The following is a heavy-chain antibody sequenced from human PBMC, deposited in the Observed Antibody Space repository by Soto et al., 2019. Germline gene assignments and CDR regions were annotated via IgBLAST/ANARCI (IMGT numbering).Heavy chain of an antibody. CDR1: GFTFSSYA. D-gene: IGHD6-6*01. Sequence: GGSLRLSFAASGFTFSSYAMHWVRQAPGKGLEWVAVISYDGSNKYYADSVKGRFTISRDNSKNTLYLQMNSLRAEDTAVYYCARDYGSSIYYYYGMDVWGQGTTVTVSS. J-gene: IGHJ6*02. V-gene: IGHV3-30-3*01. CDR3: ARDYGSSIYYYYGMDV. CDR2: ISYDGSNK.